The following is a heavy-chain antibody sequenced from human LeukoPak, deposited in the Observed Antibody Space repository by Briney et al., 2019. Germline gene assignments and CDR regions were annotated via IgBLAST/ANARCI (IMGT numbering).Heavy chain of an antibody. CDR3: AKPRGGYYFDY. CDR2: ISHDGGNK. Sequence: GTSLRLSCAASGFTFSVYGMHWVRQGPGKGLEWVALISHDGGNKNYTDSVKGRFTISRDNSKNTVYLQMNSLRPEDTAVYYCAKPRGGYYFDYWSQGTLVTVSS. D-gene: IGHD3-3*01. V-gene: IGHV3-30*18. CDR1: GFTFSVYG. J-gene: IGHJ4*02.